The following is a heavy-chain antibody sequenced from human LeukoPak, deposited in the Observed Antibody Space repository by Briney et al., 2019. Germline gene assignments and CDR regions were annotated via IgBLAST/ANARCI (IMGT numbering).Heavy chain of an antibody. V-gene: IGHV4-34*01. CDR2: INHSGST. CDR1: GGSISSYY. CDR3: ARRGYCSGGSCYPLGYYYYMDV. Sequence: PSETLSLTCTVSGGSISSYYWSWIRQPPGKGLEWIGEINHSGSTNYNPSLKSRVTISVDTSKNQFSLKLSSVTAADTAVYYCARRGYCSGGSCYPLGYYYYMDVWGKGTTVTVSS. D-gene: IGHD2-15*01. J-gene: IGHJ6*03.